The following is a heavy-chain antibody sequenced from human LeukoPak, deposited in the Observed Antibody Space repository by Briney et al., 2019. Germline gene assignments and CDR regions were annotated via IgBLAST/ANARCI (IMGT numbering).Heavy chain of an antibody. CDR3: ARSYSGYDSYDY. Sequence: KTGESPKISCKGSGYSFTSYWICWVRQMPGKGLEWMGRIDPSDSYTNYSPSFQGHVTISADKSISTAYLQWSSLKASDTAMYYCARSYSGYDSYDYWGQGTLVTVSS. D-gene: IGHD5-12*01. CDR2: IDPSDSYT. V-gene: IGHV5-10-1*01. J-gene: IGHJ4*02. CDR1: GYSFTSYW.